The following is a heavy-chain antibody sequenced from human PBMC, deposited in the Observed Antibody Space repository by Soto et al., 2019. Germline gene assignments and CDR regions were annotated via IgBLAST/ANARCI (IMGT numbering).Heavy chain of an antibody. V-gene: IGHV4-61*01. D-gene: IGHD3-22*01. Sequence: SETLSLTWTVSGGSVSSGSYYWSWIRQPPGKGLEWIGYIYYSGSTNYNPSLKSRVTISVDTSKNQFSLKLSSVTAADTAVYYCARDAPHYYDSSGYYSNWFDPWGQGTLVTVSS. CDR2: IYYSGST. CDR1: GGSVSSGSYY. J-gene: IGHJ5*02. CDR3: ARDAPHYYDSSGYYSNWFDP.